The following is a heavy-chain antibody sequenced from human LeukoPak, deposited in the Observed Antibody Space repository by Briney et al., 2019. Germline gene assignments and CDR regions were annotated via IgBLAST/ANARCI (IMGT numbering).Heavy chain of an antibody. D-gene: IGHD3-10*01. V-gene: IGHV4-4*07. CDR2: IYTSGST. Sequence: NPSETLSLTCTVSGGSISSYYWSWIRQPAGKGLEWIGRIYTSGSTNYNPSLKSRVTMSVDTSKNQFSLKLSSVTAADTAVYYCAREGLITVIRGLNFGYRGQGTLVSVSS. CDR3: AREGLITVIRGLNFGY. CDR1: GGSISSYY. J-gene: IGHJ4*02.